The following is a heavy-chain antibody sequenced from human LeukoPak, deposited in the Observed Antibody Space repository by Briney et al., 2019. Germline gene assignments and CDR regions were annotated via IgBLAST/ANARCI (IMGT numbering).Heavy chain of an antibody. Sequence: ASVKVSCKASGYTFTGYYMHWVRQAPGQGLEWMGWINPNSGGTNYAQKFQGRVTMTRDTSISTAYMELSRLRSDDTAVYYCARPLGHCSSTSCYYGYWGQGTLVTVSS. CDR2: INPNSGGT. J-gene: IGHJ4*02. D-gene: IGHD2-2*01. V-gene: IGHV1-2*02. CDR1: GYTFTGYY. CDR3: ARPLGHCSSTSCYYGY.